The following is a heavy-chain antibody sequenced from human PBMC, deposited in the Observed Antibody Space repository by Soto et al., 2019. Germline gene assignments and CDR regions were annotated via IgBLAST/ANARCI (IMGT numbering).Heavy chain of an antibody. CDR2: ISYDGSNK. CDR3: ARLPQSTNPPRLYGMDV. J-gene: IGHJ6*02. CDR1: GFTFSSYA. V-gene: IGHV3-30-3*01. Sequence: QVQLVESGGGVVQPGRSQRLSCAASGFTFSSYAMHWVRQAPGKGLEWVAVISYDGSNKYYADSVKGRFTISRDNSKNTLYLQMNSLRAEDTAVYYCARLPQSTNPPRLYGMDVWGQGTTVTVSS.